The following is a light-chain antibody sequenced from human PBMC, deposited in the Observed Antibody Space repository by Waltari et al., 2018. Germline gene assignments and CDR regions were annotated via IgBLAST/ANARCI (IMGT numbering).Light chain of an antibody. J-gene: IGKJ1*01. Sequence: DIQMTQSPSSLSASAGDRVLITCRASQYINNYLNWYQQKPGKAPYLLIYAASTLHVGVPSRFSGSGSGTEFTLTISGIQPEDFAAYYCQQIYSAPRMFGQGTKVEVK. CDR2: AAS. V-gene: IGKV1-39*01. CDR3: QQIYSAPRM. CDR1: QYINNY.